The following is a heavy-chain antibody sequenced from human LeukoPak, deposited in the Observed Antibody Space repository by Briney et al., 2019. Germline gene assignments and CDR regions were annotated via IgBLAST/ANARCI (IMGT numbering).Heavy chain of an antibody. CDR1: GGSISSGSYY. CDR2: IYTSGST. Sequence: SQTLSLTCTVSGGSISSGSYYWSWIRQPAGKGLEWIGRIYTSGSTNYTPSLKSRVTISLDTSKNQFSLRLSSVTAADTAVYYCARGYYNWNYDDAFDIWGQGTMVTVSS. V-gene: IGHV4-61*02. J-gene: IGHJ3*02. CDR3: ARGYYNWNYDDAFDI. D-gene: IGHD1-7*01.